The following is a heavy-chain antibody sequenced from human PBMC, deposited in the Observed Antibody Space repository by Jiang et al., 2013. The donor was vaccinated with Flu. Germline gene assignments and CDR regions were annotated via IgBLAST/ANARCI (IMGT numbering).Heavy chain of an antibody. CDR2: IIPIFGTA. CDR1: GGTFSSYA. CDR3: ARVGRFLERAPNWFDP. V-gene: IGHV1-69*06. J-gene: IGHJ5*02. Sequence: SSVKVSCKASGGTFSSYAISWVRQAPGQGLEWMGGIIPIFGTANYAQKFQGRVTITADKSTSTAYMELSSLRSEDTAVYYCARVGRFLERAPNWFDPWGQGTLVTVSS. D-gene: IGHD3-3*01.